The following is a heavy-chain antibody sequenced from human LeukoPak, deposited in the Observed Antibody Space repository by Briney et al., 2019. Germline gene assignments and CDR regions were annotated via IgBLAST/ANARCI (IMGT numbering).Heavy chain of an antibody. Sequence: ASVKVSCKASGYTFTGCYMHWVRQAPGQGLEWMGWINPNTGATDIAQKFQGRVTMTRDTSISAAYMELSRLRSDDTAVYYCTRDHCSYINCYEDYYHGMDVWGQGTTVTVSS. J-gene: IGHJ6*02. D-gene: IGHD2-2*01. CDR1: GYTFTGCY. CDR3: TRDHCSYINCYEDYYHGMDV. V-gene: IGHV1-2*02. CDR2: INPNTGAT.